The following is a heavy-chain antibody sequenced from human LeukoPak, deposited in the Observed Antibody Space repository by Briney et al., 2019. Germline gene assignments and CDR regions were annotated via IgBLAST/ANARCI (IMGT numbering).Heavy chain of an antibody. J-gene: IGHJ4*02. CDR1: GFTFSDYY. CDR2: TAGGGSRI. V-gene: IGHV3-11*04. CDR3: ASGNGNYGEVAY. D-gene: IGHD4-17*01. Sequence: GGSPRLSCAASGFTFSDYYMSWIRQAPGKGLEWVSYTAGGGSRISYADSVKGRFTISWDNAVDSLYLQMNSLRAEDTAVYYCASGNGNYGEVAYWGQGTLVAVSS.